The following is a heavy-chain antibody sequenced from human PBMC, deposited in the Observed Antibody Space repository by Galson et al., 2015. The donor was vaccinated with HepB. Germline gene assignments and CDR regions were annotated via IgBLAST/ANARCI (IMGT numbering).Heavy chain of an antibody. CDR1: GFTFSSYW. CDR3: ARGGLTVPSATTSDS. J-gene: IGHJ4*02. V-gene: IGHV3-7*01. Sequence: SLRLSCAASGFTFSSYWMSWVRQAPGKGLEWVANIKQDGSEKYYVDSVKGRFTISRDNAKNSLYLQMNSLRAEDTAGYYCARGGLTVPSATTSDSGRQGALVTASA. CDR2: IKQDGSEK. D-gene: IGHD4-11*01.